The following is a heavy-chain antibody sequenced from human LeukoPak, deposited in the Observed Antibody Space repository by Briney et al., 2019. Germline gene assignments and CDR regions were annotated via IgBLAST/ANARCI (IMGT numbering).Heavy chain of an antibody. Sequence: GGFLRLSCAASGFTFSGYWMTWVRQAPGKGLEWVANIKQDGSEKYYVDSVKGRFTISRDNAKNSLYLQMNSLRAEDTAVYYCARERGSRSFDCWGQGTLVTVSS. J-gene: IGHJ4*02. CDR2: IKQDGSEK. CDR3: ARERGSRSFDC. D-gene: IGHD3-16*01. CDR1: GFTFSGYW. V-gene: IGHV3-7*01.